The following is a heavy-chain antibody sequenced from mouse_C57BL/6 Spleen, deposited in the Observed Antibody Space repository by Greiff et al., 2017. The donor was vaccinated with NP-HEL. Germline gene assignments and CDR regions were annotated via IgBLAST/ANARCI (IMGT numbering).Heavy chain of an antibody. CDR1: GYAFSSSW. V-gene: IGHV1-82*01. CDR2: IYPGDGDT. CDR3: ARGGDYDYDERDAMDY. Sequence: QVQLQQSGPELVKPGASVKISCKASGYAFSSSWMNWVKQRPGKGLEWIGRIYPGDGDTNYNGKFKGKATLTADKSSSTAYMQLSSLTSEDSAVYFCARGGDYDYDERDAMDYWGQGTSVTVSS. J-gene: IGHJ4*01. D-gene: IGHD2-4*01.